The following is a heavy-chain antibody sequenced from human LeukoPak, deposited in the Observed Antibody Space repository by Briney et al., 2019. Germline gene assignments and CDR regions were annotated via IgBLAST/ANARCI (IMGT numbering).Heavy chain of an antibody. CDR1: GFPFSSYW. CDR2: INSEGSSA. Sequence: GGPLGLPCAASGFPFSSYWMHWVRQPPGKGLVWVQRINSEGSSASYADSVKGRFTISRDNAKNTLYLQMNSLRAEDTAVYYCARGVYYYDSSGYSNGNDYWGQGTLVTVSS. D-gene: IGHD3-22*01. J-gene: IGHJ4*02. CDR3: ARGVYYYDSSGYSNGNDY. V-gene: IGHV3-74*01.